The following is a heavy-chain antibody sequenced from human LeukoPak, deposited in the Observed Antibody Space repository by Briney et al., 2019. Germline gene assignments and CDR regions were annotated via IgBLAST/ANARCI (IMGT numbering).Heavy chain of an antibody. Sequence: QAGGSLRLSCAASGFTFSSYGMHWVRQAPGKGLEWVAVIWYDGSNKYYADSVKGRFTISRDNSKNTLYLQMNSLRAEDTAVYYCARDIAAAGTRYFDYWGQGTLVTVSS. V-gene: IGHV3-33*08. CDR2: IWYDGSNK. CDR3: ARDIAAAGTRYFDY. D-gene: IGHD6-13*01. J-gene: IGHJ4*02. CDR1: GFTFSSYG.